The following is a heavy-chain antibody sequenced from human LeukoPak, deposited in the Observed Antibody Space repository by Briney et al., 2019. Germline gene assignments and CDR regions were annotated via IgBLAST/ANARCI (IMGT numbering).Heavy chain of an antibody. CDR3: ASLSYGTFDY. D-gene: IGHD5-18*01. J-gene: IGHJ4*02. Sequence: PGGSLRLSCAASGFTFINYAMSWVRQAPGKGLEWVSAISGSADETNYADSVKGRFTISRDNSKNSLYLQMNSLRAEDTAVYYCASLSYGTFDYWGQGTLVTASS. CDR1: GFTFINYA. V-gene: IGHV3-23*01. CDR2: ISGSADET.